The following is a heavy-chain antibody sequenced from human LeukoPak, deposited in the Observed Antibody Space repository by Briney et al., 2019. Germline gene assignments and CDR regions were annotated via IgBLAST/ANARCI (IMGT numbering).Heavy chain of an antibody. V-gene: IGHV4-59*01. CDR1: GGSISGYH. CDR2: IYYSGSS. CDR3: ARVPRSYYYYYMDV. J-gene: IGHJ6*03. Sequence: PSETLSLTCNVSGGSISGYHWSWIRQPPGKGLEWLGYIYYSGSSNYNPSLKSRVTMSADTSKNQFSLKLSSVTAADTAVYYCARVPRSYYYYYMDVWGKGTTVTVSS.